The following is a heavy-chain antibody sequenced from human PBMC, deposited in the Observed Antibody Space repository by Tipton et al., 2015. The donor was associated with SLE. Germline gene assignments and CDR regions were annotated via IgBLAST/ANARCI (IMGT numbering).Heavy chain of an antibody. CDR1: GFTFSSYS. J-gene: IGHJ4*02. CDR2: ISSSSSYI. V-gene: IGHV3-21*01. CDR3: ARDSKFYGGNFPFDY. Sequence: SLRLSCAASGFTFSSYSMNWVRQAPGKGLEWVSSISSSSSYIYYADSVKGRFTISRDNAKNSLYLQMNSLRAEDTAVYYCARDSKFYGGNFPFDYWGQGAL. D-gene: IGHD4-23*01.